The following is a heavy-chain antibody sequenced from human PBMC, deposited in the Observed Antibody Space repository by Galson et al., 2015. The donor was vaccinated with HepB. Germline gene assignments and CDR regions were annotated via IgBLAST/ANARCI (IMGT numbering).Heavy chain of an antibody. CDR2: INQVGSEK. D-gene: IGHD2-2*01. CDR3: ARHPSSSFDD. Sequence: SLRLSCAASGFTFDDYAMHWVRQAPGKGLEWVANINQVGSEKNYVDSVRGRFTISRDNAKNSLFLQMNSLRAEDTGIYYCARHPSSSFDDWGLGTLVTVSS. J-gene: IGHJ4*02. CDR1: GFTFDDYA. V-gene: IGHV3-7*01.